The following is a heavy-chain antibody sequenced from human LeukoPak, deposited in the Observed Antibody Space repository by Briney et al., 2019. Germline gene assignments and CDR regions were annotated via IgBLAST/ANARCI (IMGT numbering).Heavy chain of an antibody. V-gene: IGHV4-59*01. J-gene: IGHJ4*02. Sequence: KSGGSLRLSCEASGFTFTTYSMTWVRQAPGKGLEWIGYIYYTGSTNYNPSLKSRVTISVNTSKNQFSLKLSSVTAADTAVFYCARAGGYSYGHPFDYWGQGTLVTVSS. CDR2: IYYTGST. CDR3: ARAGGYSYGHPFDY. D-gene: IGHD5-18*01. CDR1: GFTFTTYS.